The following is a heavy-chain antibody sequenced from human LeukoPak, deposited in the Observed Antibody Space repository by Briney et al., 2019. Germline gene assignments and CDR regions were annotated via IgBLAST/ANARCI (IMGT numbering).Heavy chain of an antibody. J-gene: IGHJ4*02. Sequence: PGGSLRLSCAGSGLTFSRSWMSWVRQAPGKGLEWVANIKQDGSEKYYVDSVKGRFTISRDNAKNSLYLQMNSLRAEDTAVYYCATNDFWNGYYYFDYWGQGTLVTVSS. CDR1: GLTFSRSW. CDR2: IKQDGSEK. CDR3: ATNDFWNGYYYFDY. V-gene: IGHV3-7*03. D-gene: IGHD3-3*01.